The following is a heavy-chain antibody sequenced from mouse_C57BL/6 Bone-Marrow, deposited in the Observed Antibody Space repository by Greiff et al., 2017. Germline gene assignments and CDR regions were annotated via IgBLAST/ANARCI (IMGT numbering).Heavy chain of an antibody. CDR1: GYTFTDYY. J-gene: IGHJ3*01. CDR3: ARWWLPRGFAY. D-gene: IGHD1-1*02. CDR2: IFPGSGST. Sequence: QVQLQQSGPELVKPGASVKISCKASGYTFTDYYINWVKQRPGQGLEWIGWIFPGSGSTSYNEKLKGKAKLTVDKSSSTAYMLLSSLTSEDSAVYFCARWWLPRGFAYWGQGTLVTVSA. V-gene: IGHV1-75*01.